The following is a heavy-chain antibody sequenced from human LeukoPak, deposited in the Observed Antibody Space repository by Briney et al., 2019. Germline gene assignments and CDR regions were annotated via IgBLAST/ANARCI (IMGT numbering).Heavy chain of an antibody. Sequence: AASVKVSCKASGYTFTGYYMHWVRQAPGQGLEWMGWINPNSGGTNYAQKFQGWVTMTRDTSISTAYMELSRLRSDDTAVYYCARDANYYDSSGPDIWGQGTMVTVSS. CDR3: ARDANYYDSSGPDI. D-gene: IGHD3-22*01. CDR1: GYTFTGYY. CDR2: INPNSGGT. J-gene: IGHJ3*02. V-gene: IGHV1-2*04.